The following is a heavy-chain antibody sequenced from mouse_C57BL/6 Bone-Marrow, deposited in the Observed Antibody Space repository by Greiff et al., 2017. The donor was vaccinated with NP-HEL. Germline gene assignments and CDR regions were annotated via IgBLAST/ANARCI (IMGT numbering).Heavy chain of an antibody. D-gene: IGHD2-4*01. CDR3: AREENYDYAAWFAY. CDR1: GYTFTDYY. CDR2: IFPGSGST. J-gene: IGHJ3*01. V-gene: IGHV1-75*01. Sequence: VQLQQSGPELVKPGASVKISCKASGYTFTDYYINWVKQRPGQGLEWIGWIFPGSGSTYYNEKFKGKATLTVDKSSSTAYMLVSSLTSEDSAVYFCAREENYDYAAWFAYWGQGTLVTVSA.